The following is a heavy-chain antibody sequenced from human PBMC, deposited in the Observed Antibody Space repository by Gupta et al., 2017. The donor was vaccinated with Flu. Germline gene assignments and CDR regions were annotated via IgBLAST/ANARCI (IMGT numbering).Heavy chain of an antibody. J-gene: IGHJ4*02. D-gene: IGHD6-19*01. CDR2: ISSSSSYI. CDR1: GFTFSTYG. CDR3: ARAWDVTVAGTFDY. Sequence: EVQLVESGGGLVKPGGSLRLSCAASGFTFSTYGMNWVRQAPGKGLGWVASISSSSSYIYYADSVKGRFTISRHNAKNFVYLQMNSLRAEDTAVYYCARAWDVTVAGTFDYWGQGTLVTVSS. V-gene: IGHV3-21*01.